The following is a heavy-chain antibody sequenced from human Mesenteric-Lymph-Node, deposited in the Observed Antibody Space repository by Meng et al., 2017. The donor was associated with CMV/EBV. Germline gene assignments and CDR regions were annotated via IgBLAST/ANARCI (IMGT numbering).Heavy chain of an antibody. CDR3: ARDRWAAGPFDY. Sequence: SGDSVTSSSAAWNWIRQSPSRGLEWLGRTYYRSKWYNDYAVSVKSRITINQATSKNQFSLQLNSVTPEDTAVYYCARDRWAAGPFDYWGQGTLVTVSS. V-gene: IGHV6-1*01. CDR1: GDSVTSSSAA. D-gene: IGHD6-13*01. J-gene: IGHJ4*02. CDR2: TYYRSKWYN.